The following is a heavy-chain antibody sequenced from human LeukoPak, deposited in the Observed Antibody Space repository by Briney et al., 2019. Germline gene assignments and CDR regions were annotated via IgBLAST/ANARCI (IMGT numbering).Heavy chain of an antibody. Sequence: ASVKVSCKASGYTFTGHFIHWVRQAPGQGLEWMGWINPNSGGTNYAQKFQGRVTMTRDTSISTAYMELSRLRSDDTAVYYCARVGCSSTSCYRYYYMDVWGKGTTVTVSS. CDR3: ARVGCSSTSCYRYYYMDV. CDR2: INPNSGGT. V-gene: IGHV1-2*02. J-gene: IGHJ6*03. D-gene: IGHD2-2*02. CDR1: GYTFTGHF.